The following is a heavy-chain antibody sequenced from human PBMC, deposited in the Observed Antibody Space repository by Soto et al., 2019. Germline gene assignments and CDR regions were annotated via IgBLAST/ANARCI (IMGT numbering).Heavy chain of an antibody. CDR3: ASRYGGNFDY. CDR2: IYYSGNT. J-gene: IGHJ4*02. Sequence: SETLSLTCTVSGGSISSSSYYWGWIRQPPGKGLEWIGSIYYSGNTYYNPSLKSRVTISVDTARNQFSLKLSSVTAADTAVYSCASRYGGNFDYWGQGTLVTVSS. D-gene: IGHD1-26*01. V-gene: IGHV4-39*07. CDR1: GGSISSSSYY.